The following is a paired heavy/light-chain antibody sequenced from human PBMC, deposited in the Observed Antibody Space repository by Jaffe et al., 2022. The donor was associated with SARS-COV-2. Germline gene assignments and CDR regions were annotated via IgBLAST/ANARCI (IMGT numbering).Heavy chain of an antibody. D-gene: IGHD1-26*01. CDR1: GFTFSSAW. CDR3: WASVGADQQ. J-gene: IGHJ4*02. CDR2: IKRKTDGGTT. Sequence: EVQLVESGGGLVRPGGSLRLSCAASGFTFSSAWMTWVRQAPGKGLEWIGRIKRKTDGGTTDYAAPVKGRFTISRDDSENTLYLQMNSLKTDDTAMYYCWASVGADQQWGQGTLVTVSS. V-gene: IGHV3-15*01.
Light chain of an antibody. CDR2: STS. CDR1: TGAVTSGYY. J-gene: IGLJ3*02. V-gene: IGLV7-43*01. Sequence: QTVVTQEPSLTVSPGGTVTLTCASSTGAVTSGYYPNWFQQKPGQAPRALIYSTSNKHSWTPARFSGSLLGGKAALTLSGVQPEDEAEYYCLLYYGGSGVFGGGTKLTVL. CDR3: LLYYGGSGV.